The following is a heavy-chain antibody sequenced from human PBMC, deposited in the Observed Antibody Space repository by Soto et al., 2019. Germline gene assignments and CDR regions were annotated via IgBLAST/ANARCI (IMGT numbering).Heavy chain of an antibody. D-gene: IGHD5-18*01. Sequence: GGSLRLSCAASGFTFSNAWMSWVRQAPGKGLEWVGRIKSKTDGGTTDYAAPVKGRFTISRDDSKNTLYLQMNSLKTEDTAVYYCTTDSNTAMVPSNYYFDYWGQGTLVTVSS. J-gene: IGHJ4*02. CDR2: IKSKTDGGTT. CDR3: TTDSNTAMVPSNYYFDY. V-gene: IGHV3-15*01. CDR1: GFTFSNAW.